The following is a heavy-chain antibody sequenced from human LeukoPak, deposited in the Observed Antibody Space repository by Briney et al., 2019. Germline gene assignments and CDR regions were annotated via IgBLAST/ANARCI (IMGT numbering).Heavy chain of an antibody. CDR1: GYTFTSYA. CDR2: INAGNGNT. V-gene: IGHV1-3*01. J-gene: IGHJ5*02. D-gene: IGHD1-26*01. Sequence: ASVKVSCKASGYTFTSYAMHWVRQAPGQRLEWMGWINAGNGNTKYSQKFQGRVTITRDTSASTAYMELSSLRSEDTAVYYCARGLGGSYLPNWFDPWGQGTLVTVSS. CDR3: ARGLGGSYLPNWFDP.